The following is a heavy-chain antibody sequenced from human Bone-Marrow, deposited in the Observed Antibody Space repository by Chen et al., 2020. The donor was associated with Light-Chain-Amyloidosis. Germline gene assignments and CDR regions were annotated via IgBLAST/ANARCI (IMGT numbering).Heavy chain of an antibody. CDR2: KSFDGSDE. CDR3: AAEVARRGYFHY. V-gene: IGHV3-30*03. Sequence: QVQLVESGGGVVQPGRSLRLSCAASGFPFSTYGMHWFRQAPGKGLEWVAFKSFDGSDEYYAVSVKGRFTISRDNSKNTLFLQTNSLRAEDTAVYYCAAEVARRGYFHYWGQGTLVTVSS. CDR1: GFPFSTYG. J-gene: IGHJ4*02. D-gene: IGHD5-12*01.